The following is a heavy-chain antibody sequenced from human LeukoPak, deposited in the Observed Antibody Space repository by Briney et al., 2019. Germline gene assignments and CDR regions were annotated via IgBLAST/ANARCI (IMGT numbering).Heavy chain of an antibody. CDR2: INHSGST. J-gene: IGHJ6*03. CDR1: GGSFSGYY. Sequence: PSETLSLTCAVYGGSFSGYYWSWIRQPPGKGLEWIGEINHSGSTNYNPSLKSRVTISVDTSKNQFSLKLSSVTAADTAVYYCARGRPNSGYTLSYYYYYYYMDVWGKGTTVTVSS. D-gene: IGHD5-12*01. CDR3: ARGRPNSGYTLSYYYYYYYMDV. V-gene: IGHV4-34*01.